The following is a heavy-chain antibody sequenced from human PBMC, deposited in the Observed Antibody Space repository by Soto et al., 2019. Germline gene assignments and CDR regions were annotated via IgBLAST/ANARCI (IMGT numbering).Heavy chain of an antibody. Sequence: GGSLRLSCAASGFTFSSYGMHWVRQAPGKGLGWVAVIWYDGSNKYYADSVKGRFTISRDNSKNTLYLQMNSLRAEDTAVYYCARTPPQQWLDPGDCWGQGT. CDR2: IWYDGSNK. D-gene: IGHD6-19*01. CDR1: GFTFSSYG. J-gene: IGHJ4*02. V-gene: IGHV3-33*01. CDR3: ARTPPQQWLDPGDC.